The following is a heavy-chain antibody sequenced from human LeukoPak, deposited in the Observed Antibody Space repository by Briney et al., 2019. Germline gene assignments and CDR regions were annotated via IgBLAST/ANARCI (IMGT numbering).Heavy chain of an antibody. J-gene: IGHJ4*02. CDR1: GFTFSTYV. CDR3: VRGTGY. Sequence: GGSLRLSCSVSGFTFSTYVMHWVRQDPGKGLEYVSAISSNGDNTYYADSVKGRFTISRDNSKNTLYLQMSSLRADDTAVYYCVRGTGYWGQGTLVTVSS. CDR2: ISSNGDNT. V-gene: IGHV3-64D*06.